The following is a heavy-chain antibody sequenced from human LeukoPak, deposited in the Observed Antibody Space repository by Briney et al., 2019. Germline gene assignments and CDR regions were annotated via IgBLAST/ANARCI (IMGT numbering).Heavy chain of an antibody. D-gene: IGHD1-26*01. V-gene: IGHV1-69*13. CDR1: GGTFSSYA. CDR3: ARARGGSYASHWFDP. Sequence: GASVKVSCKASGGTFSSYAISWVRQAPGQGLAWMGGIIPIFGTANYAQKFQGRVTITADESTSTAYMELSSLRSEDTAVYYCARARGGSYASHWFDPWGQGTLVTVSS. J-gene: IGHJ5*02. CDR2: IIPIFGTA.